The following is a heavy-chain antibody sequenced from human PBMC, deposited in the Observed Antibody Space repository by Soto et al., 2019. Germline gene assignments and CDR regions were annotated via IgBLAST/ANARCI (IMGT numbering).Heavy chain of an antibody. CDR1: GGCISSYY. Sequence: PSETLSLTCTVSGGCISSYYWSWIRQPPGKGLEWIAYIYYSGSTEYNPSLKSRVTMSVDTSKNQFSLKLSSVTAADTAVYYCGRDLWGYCGSDCYPLDGWGQGTTVTVSS. J-gene: IGHJ6*02. CDR3: GRDLWGYCGSDCYPLDG. V-gene: IGHV4-59*01. CDR2: IYYSGST. D-gene: IGHD2-21*02.